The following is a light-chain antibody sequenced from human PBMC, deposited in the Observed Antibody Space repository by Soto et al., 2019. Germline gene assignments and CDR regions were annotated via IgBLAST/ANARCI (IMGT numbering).Light chain of an antibody. V-gene: IGKV3-20*01. Sequence: EIVLTQSPGTLSLSPGERATLSCRASESVSDNYLAWYQQRSGQAPRLVIYGASSRASAVPDRFSGSGSGTEFTLTISSLQSEDCAVYYCQQYGSSPPWTFGQGTKVDIK. CDR3: QQYGSSPPWT. CDR1: ESVSDNY. CDR2: GAS. J-gene: IGKJ1*01.